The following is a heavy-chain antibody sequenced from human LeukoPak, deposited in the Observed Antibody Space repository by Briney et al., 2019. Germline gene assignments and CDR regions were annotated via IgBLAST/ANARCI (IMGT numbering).Heavy chain of an antibody. CDR1: GGSISSSSYY. Sequence: SETLSLTCTVSGGSISSSSYYWGWIRQPPGKGLEWIGSIYYSGSTYYNPSLKSRVTISVDTSKNQFSLKLSSVTAADTAVYYCARVHSGAGRIDYYFDYWGQGTLVTVSS. CDR2: IYYSGST. V-gene: IGHV4-39*07. J-gene: IGHJ4*02. CDR3: ARVHSGAGRIDYYFDY. D-gene: IGHD1-26*01.